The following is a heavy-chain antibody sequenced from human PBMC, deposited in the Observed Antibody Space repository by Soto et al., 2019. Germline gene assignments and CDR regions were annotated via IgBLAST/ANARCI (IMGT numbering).Heavy chain of an antibody. CDR2: INPNSGGT. CDR3: ARGVDYYYGMDV. J-gene: IGHJ6*02. CDR1: GYTFTGYY. V-gene: IGHV1-2*04. Sequence: ASVKVSCKASGYTFTGYYMHWVRQAPGQGLEWMGWINPNSGGTNYAQKFQGWVTMTRDTSISTAYMELSRLRSDGTAVYYCARGVDYYYGMDVWGQGTTVTVSS.